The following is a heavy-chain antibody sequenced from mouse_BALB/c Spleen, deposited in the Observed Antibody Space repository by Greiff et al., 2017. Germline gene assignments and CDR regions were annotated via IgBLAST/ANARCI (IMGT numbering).Heavy chain of an antibody. J-gene: IGHJ2*01. Sequence: QVQLQQPGAELVRPGASVKLSCKASGYTFTSYWINWVKQRPGQGLEWIGNIYPSDSYTNYNQKFKDKATLTVDKSSSTAYMQLSSPTSEDSAVYYCTRGEGDYWGQGTTLTVSS. CDR2: IYPSDSYT. CDR3: TRGEGDY. V-gene: IGHV1-69*02. CDR1: GYTFTSYW.